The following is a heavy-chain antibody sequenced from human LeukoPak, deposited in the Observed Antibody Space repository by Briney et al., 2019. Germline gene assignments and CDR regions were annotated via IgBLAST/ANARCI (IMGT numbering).Heavy chain of an antibody. J-gene: IGHJ5*02. V-gene: IGHV5-51*01. D-gene: IGHD2-2*01. CDR2: IYPGDSDT. CDR3: ARHGGGYCRTTSCYFFDP. CDR1: GYSFTTYW. Sequence: GESLKISCKASGYSFTTYWIGWVRQMPGKGLEWMGIIYPGDSDTKYSPSFQGQVTISADKSISTAYLQWSSLKASDTAMYYCARHGGGYCRTTSCYFFDPWGQGTLVTVSS.